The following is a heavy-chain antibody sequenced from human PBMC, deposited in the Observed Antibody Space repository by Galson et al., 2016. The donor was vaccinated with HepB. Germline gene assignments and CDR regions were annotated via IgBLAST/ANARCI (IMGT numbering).Heavy chain of an antibody. D-gene: IGHD5-18*01. CDR3: ARGAATDISYDY. Sequence: SVKVSCKASGYTFTTYYMHWVRQAPGQGLEWMGIINSGGGDTTHAGKFQGRVPMTRDTATDTVYMELSSLRSEDTAVYYCARGAATDISYDYWGQGTLVTVSS. CDR1: GYTFTTYY. J-gene: IGHJ4*02. V-gene: IGHV1-46*01. CDR2: INSGGGDT.